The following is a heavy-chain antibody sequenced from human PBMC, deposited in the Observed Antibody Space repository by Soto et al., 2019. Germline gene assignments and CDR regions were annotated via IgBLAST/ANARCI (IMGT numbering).Heavy chain of an antibody. V-gene: IGHV3-7*03. Sequence: GGSLRLSCAASGFTFSSYWMSWVRQAPGKGLEWVANIKQDGSEKYYVDSVKGRFTISRDNAKNSLYLQMNSLRAEDTAVYYCARAFWSGYPALGYYYGMDVWGQGTTVTVPS. CDR1: GFTFSSYW. CDR2: IKQDGSEK. CDR3: ARAFWSGYPALGYYYGMDV. D-gene: IGHD3-3*01. J-gene: IGHJ6*02.